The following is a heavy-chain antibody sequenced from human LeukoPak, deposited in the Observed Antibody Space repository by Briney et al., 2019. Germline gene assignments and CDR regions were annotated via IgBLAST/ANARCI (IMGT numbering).Heavy chain of an antibody. Sequence: APVKVSCTASGYTFTGYYMHWVRQAPGQGLEWMGWINPNSGGTNYAQKFQGWVTMTRNTSISTAYMELSRLRSDDTAVYYCARGRGDAAGNFDYWGQGTLVTVSS. CDR3: ARGRGDAAGNFDY. CDR1: GYTFTGYY. V-gene: IGHV1-2*04. J-gene: IGHJ4*02. D-gene: IGHD6-13*01. CDR2: INPNSGGT.